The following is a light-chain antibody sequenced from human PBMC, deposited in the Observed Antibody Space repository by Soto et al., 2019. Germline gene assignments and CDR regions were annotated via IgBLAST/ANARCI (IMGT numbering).Light chain of an antibody. Sequence: EIVMTQSPATLSVSPGERVTLSCRASQSVSSSLAWYQQKPGQAPRLLIYGASTKATGIPARFSGSGSGAAFSPTTISLQAAEFSVYYYPQCNNWPPFTFGPGTKVDIK. CDR2: GAS. J-gene: IGKJ3*01. V-gene: IGKV3-15*01. CDR3: PQCNNWPPFT. CDR1: QSVSSS.